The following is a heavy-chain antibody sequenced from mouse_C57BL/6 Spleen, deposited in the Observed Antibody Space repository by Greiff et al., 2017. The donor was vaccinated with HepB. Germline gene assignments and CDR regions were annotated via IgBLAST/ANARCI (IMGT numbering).Heavy chain of an antibody. CDR3: ARYYGSTLGFFAY. CDR1: GYTFTSYW. CDR2: IHPNSGST. V-gene: IGHV1-64*01. Sequence: VQLQHPGAELVKPGASVKLSCKASGYTFTSYWMHWVKQRPGQGLEWIGMIHPNSGSTNYNEKFKSKATLTVDKSSSTAYMQLSSLTSEDSAVYYCARYYGSTLGFFAYWGQGTLVTVSA. J-gene: IGHJ3*01. D-gene: IGHD1-1*01.